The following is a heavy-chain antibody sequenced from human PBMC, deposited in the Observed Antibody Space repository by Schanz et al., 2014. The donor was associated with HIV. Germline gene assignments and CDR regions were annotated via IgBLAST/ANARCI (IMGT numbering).Heavy chain of an antibody. V-gene: IGHV3-48*01. CDR1: GFTFSKYS. CDR2: ISSGSTTI. Sequence: EVQLVESGGGLVQPGGSLRLSSAASGFTFSKYSMNWVRQAPGKGLEWVSYISSGSTTIHYADSVMGRFTISRDNAKNSMYLVMTSLRAEDTAVYYCAKDRAPFGYTSPDPFDFWGQGTLATVSS. J-gene: IGHJ4*02. CDR3: AKDRAPFGYTSPDPFDF. D-gene: IGHD6-19*01.